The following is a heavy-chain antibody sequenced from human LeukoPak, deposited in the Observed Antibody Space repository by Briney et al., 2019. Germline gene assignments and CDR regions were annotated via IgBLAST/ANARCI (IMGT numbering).Heavy chain of an antibody. D-gene: IGHD3-16*01. Sequence: ASVKVSCKDSGGTFSSYAISWVRQAPGQGLEWMGGIIPIFGTANYAQKFQGRVTITADESTSSAYMELSSLRSEDTAVYYCARDGGLTPSDVWGQGTTVTVSS. V-gene: IGHV1-69*13. CDR1: GGTFSSYA. J-gene: IGHJ6*02. CDR3: ARDGGLTPSDV. CDR2: IIPIFGTA.